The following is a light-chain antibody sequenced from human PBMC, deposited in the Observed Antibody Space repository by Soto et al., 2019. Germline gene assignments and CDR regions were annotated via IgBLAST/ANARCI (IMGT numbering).Light chain of an antibody. CDR2: VAS. Sequence: DIVMTQSPATLSVSPGERVTLSCRASQSVTNNLAWYQQKPGQAPRLLIYVASTRAPGIPARFSGSGSGTEFTLTISSLQSEDFAVYYCQQYNSWPITFGRGTRLEIK. J-gene: IGKJ5*01. CDR1: QSVTNN. CDR3: QQYNSWPIT. V-gene: IGKV3-15*01.